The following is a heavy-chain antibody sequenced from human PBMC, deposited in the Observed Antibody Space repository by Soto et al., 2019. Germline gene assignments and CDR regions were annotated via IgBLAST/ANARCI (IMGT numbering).Heavy chain of an antibody. Sequence: QVQLVQSGAEVKKPGSSVKVSCKDSGDTFYNYAISWVRQASGQGLEWMGGIIPIFGTANYAQKFQGRVTITADESTSTAYMEMSSLRSDDTAVYYCARSAQDIILVPTAIGSLDYWGQGTLVTVSS. CDR1: GDTFYNYA. J-gene: IGHJ4*02. D-gene: IGHD2-2*01. CDR3: ARSAQDIILVPTAIGSLDY. CDR2: IIPIFGTA. V-gene: IGHV1-69*12.